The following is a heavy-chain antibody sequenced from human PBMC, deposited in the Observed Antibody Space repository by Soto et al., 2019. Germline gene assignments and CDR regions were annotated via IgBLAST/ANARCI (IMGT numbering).Heavy chain of an antibody. Sequence: EVQLVESGGGLVKPGGSLRLSCAASGFTFSSYSMNWVRQAPGKGLEWVSSISSSSSYIYYPDSVKGRFTISIDNAKNALYLQTNSLRAEDTSVYYCGRLTSYASSGYYCHWGQGTLVTVSS. V-gene: IGHV3-21*01. D-gene: IGHD3-22*01. J-gene: IGHJ4*02. CDR2: ISSSSSYI. CDR1: GFTFSSYS. CDR3: GRLTSYASSGYYCH.